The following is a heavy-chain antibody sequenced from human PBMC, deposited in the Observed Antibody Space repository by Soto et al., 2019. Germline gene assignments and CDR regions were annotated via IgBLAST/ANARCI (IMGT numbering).Heavy chain of an antibody. CDR1: GGSISSGGYF. CDR2: IYYSGRT. J-gene: IGHJ4*02. D-gene: IGHD6-13*01. V-gene: IGHV4-31*03. Sequence: SETLSLTCTVSGGSISSGGYFWSGVRQHPGQGLEWHGNIYYSGRTYYNPSLKSRVTVSVDTSKNQFSLKLSSVTAADTAVYYCARFAKEENPKVGSWYYFDYWGQGTRVTVSS. CDR3: ARFAKEENPKVGSWYYFDY.